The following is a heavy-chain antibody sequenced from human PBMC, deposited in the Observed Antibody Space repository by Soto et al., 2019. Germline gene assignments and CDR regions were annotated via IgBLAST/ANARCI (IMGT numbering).Heavy chain of an antibody. CDR2: TYYRSKWYN. Sequence: SHTPRLTCPISTASFSSSSLPWIWIRQSPSTRLEWLGRTYYRSKWYNDYAESVKSRIIINPDTSKNQFSLHLNSVTPEDTAVYYCVRLIGNSWLDFWGQGPLVTV. J-gene: IGHJ5*01. CDR3: VRLIGNSWLDF. D-gene: IGHD1-26*01. V-gene: IGHV6-1*01. CDR1: TASFSSSSLP.